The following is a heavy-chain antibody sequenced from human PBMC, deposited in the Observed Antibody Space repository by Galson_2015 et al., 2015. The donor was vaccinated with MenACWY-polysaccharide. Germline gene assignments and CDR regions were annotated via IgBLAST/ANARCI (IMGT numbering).Heavy chain of an antibody. V-gene: IGHV3-7*01. CDR1: EFRFSAYW. Sequence: SLRLSCAASEFRFSAYWMPWVRQAPGKGLEWVANINPDGSDTYYVDRLRGRISISRDNAKSSLFLQINSLRAEDTAVYYCARHEDWGFGFWGQGTPVTVSS. D-gene: IGHD3/OR15-3a*01. J-gene: IGHJ4*02. CDR3: ARHEDWGFGF. CDR2: INPDGSDT.